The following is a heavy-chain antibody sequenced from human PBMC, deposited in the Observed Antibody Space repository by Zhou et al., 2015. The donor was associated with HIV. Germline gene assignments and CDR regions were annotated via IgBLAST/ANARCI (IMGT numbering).Heavy chain of an antibody. CDR1: GGTFSGSD. V-gene: IGHV1-69*04. Sequence: QVHLEQSGPQLKKPGASVRVSCKASGGTFSGSDMSWVRQAPGQGLEWMGTITPMFQMETYADKFRARLTITVDKSTRVAYMELSSLTSDDAALYFCARSSVNHDNAFDLWGQGTKVIVSS. CDR2: ITPMFQME. CDR3: ARSSVNHDNAFDL. D-gene: IGHD3-22*01. J-gene: IGHJ3*01.